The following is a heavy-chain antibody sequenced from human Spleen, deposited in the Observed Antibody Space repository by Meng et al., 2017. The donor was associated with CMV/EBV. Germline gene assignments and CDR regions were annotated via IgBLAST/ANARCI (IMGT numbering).Heavy chain of an antibody. CDR1: GYTFTSYG. CDR2: ISAYNGNT. Sequence: ASVKVFCKASGYTFTSYGISWVRQASGQGLEWMGWISAYNGNTNYAQKLQGRVTMTTDTSTSTAYMELRSLRSDDTDVYYCARGWGIWQQQLVDFQHWGQGTLVTVSS. CDR3: ARGWGIWQQQLVDFQH. D-gene: IGHD6-13*01. V-gene: IGHV1-18*01. J-gene: IGHJ1*01.